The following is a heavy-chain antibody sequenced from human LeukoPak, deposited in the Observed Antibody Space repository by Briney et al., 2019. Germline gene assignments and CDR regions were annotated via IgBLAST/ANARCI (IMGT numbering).Heavy chain of an antibody. CDR3: AKDGGYCSGGSCYYYYYYYMDV. Sequence: GGSLRLSCAASGFAFSRYEMNWVRQAPGKGLEWVSYITSSGSTIYYADSVKGRFTISRHNAKNSLYLQINSLRAEDTAVYYCAKDGGYCSGGSCYYYYYYYMDVWGKGTTVTISS. V-gene: IGHV3-48*03. J-gene: IGHJ6*03. CDR1: GFAFSRYE. D-gene: IGHD2-15*01. CDR2: ITSSGSTI.